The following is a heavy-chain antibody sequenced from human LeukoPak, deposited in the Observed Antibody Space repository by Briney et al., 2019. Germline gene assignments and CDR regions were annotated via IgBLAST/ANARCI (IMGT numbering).Heavy chain of an antibody. J-gene: IGHJ4*02. Sequence: GGSLRLSCAASGFTFGSYGMHWVRQAPGKGLEWVAFIRYDGSNKYYADSVKGRFTISRDNSKNTLYLQMNSLRAEDTAVYYCAKDREPIVVVLTTAIDYWGQGTLVTVSS. CDR2: IRYDGSNK. CDR3: AKDREPIVVVLTTAIDY. D-gene: IGHD3-22*01. V-gene: IGHV3-30*02. CDR1: GFTFGSYG.